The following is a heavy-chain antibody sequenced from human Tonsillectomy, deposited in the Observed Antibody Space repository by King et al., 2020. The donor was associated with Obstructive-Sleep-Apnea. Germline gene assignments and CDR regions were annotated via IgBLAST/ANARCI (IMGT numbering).Heavy chain of an antibody. CDR3: ARHRGVEDYGGYGDYFDY. J-gene: IGHJ4*02. Sequence: QLQESGPGLVKPSETLSLTCSVSGGSINNYYWSWIRQPPGKGLEWIGYMYYSGNTNFNPSLKSRVTISADTSKIQFSLRLNSVTAADTAVYYCARHRGVEDYGGYGDYFDYWGKGTLVTVSS. V-gene: IGHV4-59*08. CDR1: GGSINNYY. D-gene: IGHD5-12*01. CDR2: MYYSGNT.